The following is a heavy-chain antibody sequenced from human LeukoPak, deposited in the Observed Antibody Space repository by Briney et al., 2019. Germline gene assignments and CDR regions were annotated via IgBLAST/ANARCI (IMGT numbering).Heavy chain of an antibody. D-gene: IGHD3-10*01. V-gene: IGHV3-21*01. Sequence: GGSLRLSCAASGFTFSSYSMNWVRQAPGKGLEWVSSISSSSSYIYYADSVKGRFTISRDNAKNSLYLQMNSLRAEDTAVYYCARDETYYYGSGSYDHWGKGTTVTISS. CDR2: ISSSSSYI. CDR3: ARDETYYYGSGSYDH. CDR1: GFTFSSYS. J-gene: IGHJ6*04.